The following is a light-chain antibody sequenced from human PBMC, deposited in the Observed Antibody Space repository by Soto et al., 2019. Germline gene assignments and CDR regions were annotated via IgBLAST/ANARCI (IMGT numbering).Light chain of an antibody. CDR1: ESVSSDY. Sequence: EVVFTHSAVSLSFSPVERATLPCRAIESVSSDYLAWYQQKPGQAPRLVIFGASSRATAIPDRFSGRGSGTDFTLTISGLDPEDFAVYYCQYYVRSHWWTFGQGTKVDIK. CDR2: GAS. J-gene: IGKJ1*01. CDR3: QYYVRSHWWT. V-gene: IGKV3-20*01.